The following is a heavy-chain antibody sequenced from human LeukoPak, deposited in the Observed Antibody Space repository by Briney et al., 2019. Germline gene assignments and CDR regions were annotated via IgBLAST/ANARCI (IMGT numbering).Heavy chain of an antibody. Sequence: SETLSLTCGVSGGSITTTNYWSWVRPPPGGGLEWIGEVSLAGRTRYNPSLKNRVNISIDESKNHLYLNLASVTAADTAVYYCSRESGPFCPFGHWGQGTLVAVTS. D-gene: IGHD1-26*01. CDR1: GGSITTTNY. CDR2: VSLAGRT. J-gene: IGHJ4*02. V-gene: IGHV4-4*02. CDR3: SRESGPFCPFGH.